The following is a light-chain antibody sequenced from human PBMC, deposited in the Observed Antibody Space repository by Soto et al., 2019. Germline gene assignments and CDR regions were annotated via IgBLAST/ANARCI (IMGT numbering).Light chain of an antibody. CDR2: KAS. J-gene: IGKJ1*01. Sequence: DIPTNLSVSTLSASVRNRVTITCRASQSISTWLAWYQQKPGKAPKVLIYKASSLQTGVPSRFSGSGSGTEFTLTFSSLQPDDIPTYYCHEYVLRPRFAHGTKV. CDR3: HEYVLRPR. CDR1: QSISTW. V-gene: IGKV1-5*03.